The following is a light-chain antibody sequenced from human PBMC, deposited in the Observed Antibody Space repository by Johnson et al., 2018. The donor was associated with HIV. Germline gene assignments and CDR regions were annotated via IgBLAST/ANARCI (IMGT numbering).Light chain of an antibody. Sequence: QLVLTQPPSVSAAPGQKVTISCSGSSSNIGNNYVSWYQQLPGTAPKLLIYDNNQRPLGIPARFSGSKSGTSATLGITGLQTGDEADYYCGTWDSSLSAYVFGTGTKVTVL. CDR3: GTWDSSLSAYV. CDR1: SSNIGNNY. V-gene: IGLV1-51*01. J-gene: IGLJ1*01. CDR2: DNN.